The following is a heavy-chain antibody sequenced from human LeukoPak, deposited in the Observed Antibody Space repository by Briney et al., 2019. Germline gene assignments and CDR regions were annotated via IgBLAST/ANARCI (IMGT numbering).Heavy chain of an antibody. CDR1: GFTFSSYS. V-gene: IGHV3-21*01. Sequence: GGSLRLSCAASGFTFSSYSMNWVRQAPGKGLEWVSSISSSSSYIYYADSVKGRFTISRDNAKNSLYLQMNSLRAEDTAVHYCASLTFYDSSGYPYMDVWGKGTTVTVSS. CDR2: ISSSSSYI. D-gene: IGHD3-22*01. J-gene: IGHJ6*03. CDR3: ASLTFYDSSGYPYMDV.